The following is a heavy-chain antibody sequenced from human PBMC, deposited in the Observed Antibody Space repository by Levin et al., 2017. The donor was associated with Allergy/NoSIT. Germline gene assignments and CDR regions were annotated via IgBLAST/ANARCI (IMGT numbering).Heavy chain of an antibody. CDR3: AGVRGRVVVH. CDR1: HGSISSGGNY. D-gene: IGHD2-15*01. J-gene: IGHJ4*02. V-gene: IGHV4-31*03. Sequence: KPSETLSLTCTVSHGSISSGGNYWSWIRQYPGKGLEWIGYIYYSGSAYYNPSLQSRVTISVDTSKNQFSLKLTSVTAADTAVYYCAGVRGRVVVHWGQGSLVTVSS. CDR2: IYYSGSA.